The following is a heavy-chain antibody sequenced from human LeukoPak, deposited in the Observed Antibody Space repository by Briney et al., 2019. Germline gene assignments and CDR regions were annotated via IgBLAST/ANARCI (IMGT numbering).Heavy chain of an antibody. CDR2: IGWSSGRI. V-gene: IGHV3-9*01. J-gene: IGHJ6*02. CDR1: GFTFSNYW. CDR3: IKDIRPGGMDV. D-gene: IGHD1-14*01. Sequence: GGSLRLSCAASGFTFSNYWMHWVRQAPGKGLEWVSGIGWSSGRIDYADSAKGRFTSSRDNAKNSLYLQMNSLRAEDTAIYYCIKDIRPGGMDVWGQGITVTVSS.